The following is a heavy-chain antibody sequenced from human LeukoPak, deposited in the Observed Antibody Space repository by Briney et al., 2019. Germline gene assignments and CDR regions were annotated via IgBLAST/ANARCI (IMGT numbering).Heavy chain of an antibody. J-gene: IGHJ4*02. CDR2: SSAYNGNT. CDR3: ARVYGSGVIIDDY. D-gene: IGHD3-10*01. Sequence: ASVNVSRTAAGYTCTICGISWVRQGPRQGLGWMWWSSAYNGNTNYAQKLQGRVTMTTDTSTSTAYMELRSLRSDDTAVYYCARVYGSGVIIDDYWGQGTLVTVSS. CDR1: GYTCTICG. V-gene: IGHV1-18*01.